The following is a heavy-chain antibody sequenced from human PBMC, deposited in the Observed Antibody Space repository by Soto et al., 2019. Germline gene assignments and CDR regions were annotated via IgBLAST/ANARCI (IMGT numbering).Heavy chain of an antibody. CDR3: AKDSYGSGRINWFDP. Sequence: GSLRLSCAASGFTFSNYDMHWVRQAPGKGLEWVAIISNDESIKYYGDSVKGRFTISRDNSKNTLYLHMNSLRGEDTAVYYCAKDSYGSGRINWFDPWGQGTLVTVSS. D-gene: IGHD3-10*01. V-gene: IGHV3-30*18. CDR2: ISNDESIK. J-gene: IGHJ5*02. CDR1: GFTFSNYD.